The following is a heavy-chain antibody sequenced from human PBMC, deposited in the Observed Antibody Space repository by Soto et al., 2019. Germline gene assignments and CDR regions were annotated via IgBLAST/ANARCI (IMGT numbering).Heavy chain of an antibody. CDR1: GYDFITYG. J-gene: IGHJ4*02. Sequence: QSQLVQSGAELKKPGASVKVSCKASGYDFITYGITWVRQAPGQGLEWMGWISAYSGDTNYAQKFQGRVTMTTDTSTSTAYMELRCLRSDDTAMYYCAKATCVQLCEFWGQGTLVTVSS. CDR2: ISAYSGDT. V-gene: IGHV1-18*01. CDR3: AKATCVQLCEF. D-gene: IGHD3-16*01.